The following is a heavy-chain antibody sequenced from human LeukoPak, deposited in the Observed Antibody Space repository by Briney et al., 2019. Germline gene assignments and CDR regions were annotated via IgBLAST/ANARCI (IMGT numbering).Heavy chain of an antibody. J-gene: IGHJ5*02. V-gene: IGHV3-11*01. CDR1: GFTFSDYY. CDR3: ARGDYYDSSGLPGP. Sequence: NPGGSLRLSCAASGFTFSDYYMSWIRQAPGKGLEWVSYISSSGSTIYYADSVKGRFTISRDNAKNSLYLQMNSLRAEDTAVYYCARGDYYDSSGLPGPWGQGTLVTVSS. D-gene: IGHD3-22*01. CDR2: ISSSGSTI.